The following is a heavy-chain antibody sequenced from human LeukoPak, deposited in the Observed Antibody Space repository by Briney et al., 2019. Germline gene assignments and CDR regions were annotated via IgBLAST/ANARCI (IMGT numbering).Heavy chain of an antibody. V-gene: IGHV3-49*04. CDR1: GFTVGDYA. J-gene: IGHJ4*02. CDR2: IRSKAYGGTT. D-gene: IGHD3-10*01. Sequence: GGSLRLSCTASGFTVGDYAMSWVRQAPGKGLEWVGFIRSKAYGGTTEYAASVKGRFTISRDDSKSIAYLQMNSLKTEDTAVYYCTRDALWFGESSPFDYWGQGTLVTVSS. CDR3: TRDALWFGESSPFDY.